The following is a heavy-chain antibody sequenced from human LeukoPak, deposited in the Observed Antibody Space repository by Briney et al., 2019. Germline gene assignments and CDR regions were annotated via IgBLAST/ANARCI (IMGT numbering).Heavy chain of an antibody. Sequence: GASVKVSCKASGYTFTGYYMHWVRQAPGQGLEWMGWINPNSGGTNYAQKFQGRVTMTRDTSISTAYMELSSLRSEDTAVYYCATGRLGRGGNDYWGQGTLVTVSS. CDR1: GYTFTGYY. D-gene: IGHD4-23*01. CDR3: ATGRLGRGGNDY. V-gene: IGHV1-2*02. CDR2: INPNSGGT. J-gene: IGHJ4*02.